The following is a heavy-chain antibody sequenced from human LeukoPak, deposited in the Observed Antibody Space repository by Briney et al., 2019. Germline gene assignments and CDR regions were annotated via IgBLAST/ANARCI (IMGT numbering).Heavy chain of an antibody. CDR2: INPNSGGT. CDR3: ANGFGFGELLRSDMYAFDI. D-gene: IGHD3-10*01. Sequence: GASVKVSCKASGYTFTGYYMHWVRQAPGQGLEWMGWINPNSGGTNYAQKFQGRVTMTRDTSISTAYMELSRLRSDDTAVYYCANGFGFGELLRSDMYAFDIWGQGTMVTVSS. J-gene: IGHJ3*02. CDR1: GYTFTGYY. V-gene: IGHV1-2*02.